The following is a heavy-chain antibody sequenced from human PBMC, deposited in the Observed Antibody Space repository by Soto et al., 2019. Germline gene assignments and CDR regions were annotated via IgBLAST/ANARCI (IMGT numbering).Heavy chain of an antibody. CDR2: ISGSGGST. D-gene: IGHD6-19*01. Sequence: GGSLRLSCAASGFTFSSYAMSWVRQAPGKGLEWVSAISGSGGSTYYADSVKGRFTISRDNSKNTLYLQMNSLRAEDTAVYYCAKDLGSCWYTDGYYFDDWGQGTLVTVSS. CDR1: GFTFSSYA. CDR3: AKDLGSCWYTDGYYFDD. V-gene: IGHV3-23*01. J-gene: IGHJ4*02.